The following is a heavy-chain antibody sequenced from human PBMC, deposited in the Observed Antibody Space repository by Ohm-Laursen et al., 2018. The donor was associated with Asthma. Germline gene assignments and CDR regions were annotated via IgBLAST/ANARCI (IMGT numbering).Heavy chain of an antibody. Sequence: SSVKVSCKASGGTFSSYAISWVRQAPGQGLEWMGGIIPIFGTANYAQKFQGRVTITADESTSTAYMELSSLRSEDTAVYYCARDIVSVRGYSYGYGYWGQGTLVTVSS. CDR3: ARDIVSVRGYSYGYGY. CDR2: IIPIFGTA. D-gene: IGHD5-18*01. J-gene: IGHJ4*02. V-gene: IGHV1-69*01. CDR1: GGTFSSYA.